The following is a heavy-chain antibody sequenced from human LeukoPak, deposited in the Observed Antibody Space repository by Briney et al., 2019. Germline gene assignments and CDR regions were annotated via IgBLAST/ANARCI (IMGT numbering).Heavy chain of an antibody. CDR2: IYYSGST. CDR3: ARLRTMGFGVVSWGYNWFDP. Sequence: PSETLSLTCTVSGGSISSYYWSWIRQPPGKGLEWIGYIYYSGSTNYNPSLKSRVTISVDTSKNQFSLKLSSVTAADTAVYYCARLRTMGFGVVSWGYNWFDPWGQGTLVTVSS. CDR1: GGSISSYY. D-gene: IGHD3-3*01. J-gene: IGHJ5*02. V-gene: IGHV4-59*12.